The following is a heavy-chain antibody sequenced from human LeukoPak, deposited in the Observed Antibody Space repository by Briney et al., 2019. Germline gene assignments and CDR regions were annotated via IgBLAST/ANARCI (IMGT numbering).Heavy chain of an antibody. J-gene: IGHJ6*02. D-gene: IGHD3-10*01. CDR3: AREEYGFGLGALDV. V-gene: IGHV3-30*04. Sequence: PGGSLRLSCIASGFTFNTYAMQWVRQAPGKGLEWVAVMSIDGKTQYYADSVKGRFTISRDDSKNTLYLEMDSLRDEDTALFYCAREEYGFGLGALDVWGQGTTVTVS. CDR1: GFTFNTYA. CDR2: MSIDGKTQ.